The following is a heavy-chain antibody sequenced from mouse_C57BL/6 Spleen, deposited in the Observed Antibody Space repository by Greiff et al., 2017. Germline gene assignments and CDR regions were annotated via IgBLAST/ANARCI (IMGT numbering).Heavy chain of an antibody. CDR1: GFTFSDYY. CDR2: INYDGSST. Sequence: EVMLVESEGGLVQPGSSMKLSCTASGFTFSDYYMAWVRQVPEKGLEWVANINYDGSSTYYLDSLKSRFIISRDNAKNILYMQMSSLKSEDTATXYCARDSDYDNYWYFDVWGTGTTVTVSS. CDR3: ARDSDYDNYWYFDV. V-gene: IGHV5-16*01. J-gene: IGHJ1*03. D-gene: IGHD2-4*01.